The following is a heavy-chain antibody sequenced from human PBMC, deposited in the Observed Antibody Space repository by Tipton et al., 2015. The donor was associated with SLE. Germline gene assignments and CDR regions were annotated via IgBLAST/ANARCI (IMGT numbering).Heavy chain of an antibody. J-gene: IGHJ4*02. D-gene: IGHD4-17*01. V-gene: IGHV4-59*01. CDR1: RASIRSYY. CDR2: MYNNGNT. CDR3: ARHAGDYAYFDS. Sequence: TLSLTCTVSRASIRSYYWGWIRQPPGKGMEWIGYMYNNGNTNYNPSLKSRVTISGDRKQFSLELSSVTAADTAVYYCARHAGDYAYFDSWGQGTLATVSS.